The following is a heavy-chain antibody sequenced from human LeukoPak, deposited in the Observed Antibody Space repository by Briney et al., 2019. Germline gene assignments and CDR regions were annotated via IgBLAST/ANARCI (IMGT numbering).Heavy chain of an antibody. V-gene: IGHV1-18*01. CDR2: ISAYNGNT. CDR3: ARRMLYAQYYYYMDV. Sequence: ASVTVSCKASGYTFTSYGISWVRQAPGQGLEWMGWISAYNGNTNYAQKLQGRVTMTTDTSTSTAYMELRSLRADDTAVYYCARRMLYAQYYYYMDVWGKGTTVTVSS. J-gene: IGHJ6*03. D-gene: IGHD2-8*01. CDR1: GYTFTSYG.